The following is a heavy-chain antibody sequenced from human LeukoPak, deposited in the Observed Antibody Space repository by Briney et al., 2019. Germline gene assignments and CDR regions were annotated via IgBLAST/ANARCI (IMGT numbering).Heavy chain of an antibody. Sequence: SVKVSCKASGGTFSSYAISWVRQAPGQGLEWVGRIIPIFGTANYAQKFQGRVTITTDESTSTAYMELSSLRSEDTAVYYCARDRLYCSGGSCYEFDYWGQGTLVTVSS. CDR2: IIPIFGTA. CDR1: GGTFSSYA. J-gene: IGHJ4*02. CDR3: ARDRLYCSGGSCYEFDY. D-gene: IGHD2-15*01. V-gene: IGHV1-69*05.